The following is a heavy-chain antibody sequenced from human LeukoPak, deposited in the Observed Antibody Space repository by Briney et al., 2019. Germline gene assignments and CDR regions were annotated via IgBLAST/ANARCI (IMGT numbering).Heavy chain of an antibody. V-gene: IGHV1-69*06. Sequence: SVKVSCKASGGTFSSYAISWVRQAPGQGLEWMGGIIPIFGTANYAQKFQGRVTITADKSTSTAYMGLRSLRSDDTAVYYCARQGYSGHSQGAADYWGQGTLVTVSS. CDR3: ARQGYSGHSQGAADY. CDR2: IIPIFGTA. D-gene: IGHD4-23*01. J-gene: IGHJ4*02. CDR1: GGTFSSYA.